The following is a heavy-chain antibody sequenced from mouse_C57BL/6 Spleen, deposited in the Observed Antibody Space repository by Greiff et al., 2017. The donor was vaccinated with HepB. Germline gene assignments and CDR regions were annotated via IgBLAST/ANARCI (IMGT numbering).Heavy chain of an antibody. V-gene: IGHV1-52*01. CDR2: IDPSDSET. CDR1: GYTFTSYW. CDR3: AREGGGYYFDY. Sequence: VQLQQPGAELVRPGSSVKLSCKASGYTFTSYWMHWVKQRPIQGLEWIGNIDPSDSETHYNQKFKDKATLTVDKSSSTAYMQLSSLTSEDSAVYYCAREGGGYYFDYWGQGTTLTVSS. J-gene: IGHJ2*01.